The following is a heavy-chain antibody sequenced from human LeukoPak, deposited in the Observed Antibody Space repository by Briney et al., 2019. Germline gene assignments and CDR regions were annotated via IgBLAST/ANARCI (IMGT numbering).Heavy chain of an antibody. CDR1: GYTFTSYG. D-gene: IGHD1/OR15-1a*01. V-gene: IGHV1-18*01. CDR2: ISAYKGNT. Sequence: GASVKVSCKASGYTFTSYGINWVRQAPGQGLEWMGWISAYKGNTNYAQKVQGRVTLTTDTSTSTAYMELRSLRSDDTAVYYCARVRVKTGTDAFDIWGQGTMVTVSS. CDR3: ARVRVKTGTDAFDI. J-gene: IGHJ3*02.